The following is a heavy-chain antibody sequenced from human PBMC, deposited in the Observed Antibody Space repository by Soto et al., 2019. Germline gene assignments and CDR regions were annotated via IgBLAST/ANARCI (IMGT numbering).Heavy chain of an antibody. CDR2: SIPVFGTA. CDR1: GGTFRNYA. V-gene: IGHV1-69*01. J-gene: IGHJ4*02. D-gene: IGHD6-13*01. CDR3: AIPLPKQQLVRGAFDH. Sequence: QVQLVQSGAEVKKPGSSVKLSCKTSGGTFRNYAINWVRQAPGQGLEWMGGSIPVFGTANYAQTFQGRFTNNADESNNNAYMELSSLRSEDTAVYYCAIPLPKQQLVRGAFDHWGQGTLVTVAS.